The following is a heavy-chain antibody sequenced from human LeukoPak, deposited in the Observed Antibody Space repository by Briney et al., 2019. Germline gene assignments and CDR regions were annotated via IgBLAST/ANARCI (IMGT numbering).Heavy chain of an antibody. J-gene: IGHJ5*02. CDR3: ARDQAGDYGDYFGP. D-gene: IGHD4-17*01. V-gene: IGHV3-30*04. CDR1: GFTFSSYA. Sequence: GGSLRLSCAASGFTFSSYAMHWVRQAPGKGLEWVAVISYDGSNKYYADSVKGRFTISRDNSKNTLYLQMNSLRAEDTAVYYCARDQAGDYGDYFGPWGQGTLVTVSS. CDR2: ISYDGSNK.